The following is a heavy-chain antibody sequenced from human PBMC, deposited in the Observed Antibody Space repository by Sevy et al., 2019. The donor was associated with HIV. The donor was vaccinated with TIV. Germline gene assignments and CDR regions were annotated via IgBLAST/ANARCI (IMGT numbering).Heavy chain of an antibody. CDR2: ISYDGSNK. CDR3: ARCFSGFYYYYGMDV. CDR1: GFTFSSYA. Sequence: GESLKISCAASGFTFSSYAMHWVRQAPGKGLEWVAIISYDGSNKYYADSVKGRFTISRDNSKNTLYLQMNSLRAEDTAVYYCARCFSGFYYYYGMDVWGQGTTVTVSS. J-gene: IGHJ6*02. V-gene: IGHV3-30-3*01. D-gene: IGHD6-19*01.